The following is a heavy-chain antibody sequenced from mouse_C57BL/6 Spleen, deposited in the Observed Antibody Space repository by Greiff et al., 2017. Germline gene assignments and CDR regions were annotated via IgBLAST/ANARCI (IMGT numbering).Heavy chain of an antibody. V-gene: IGHV1-81*01. CDR2: IYPRSSNT. J-gene: IGHJ4*01. D-gene: IGHD2-5*01. CDR1: GYTFTSYG. Sequence: VQLQESGAELARPGASVKLSCKASGYTFTSYGISWVQQRTGQGLEWIGEIYPRSSNTYYNEKFKGKGTLTADKSSSTAYMELRSLTSEDSAVYFCAREGYSNYENAMDYGGQGTSVTVSS. CDR3: AREGYSNYENAMDY.